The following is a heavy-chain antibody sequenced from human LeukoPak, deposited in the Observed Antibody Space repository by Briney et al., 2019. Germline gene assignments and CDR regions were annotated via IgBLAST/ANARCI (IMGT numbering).Heavy chain of an antibody. CDR1: GGSISSSNW. CDR2: IYHSGST. CDR3: ARTSGCSGGSCRTFDY. J-gene: IGHJ4*02. D-gene: IGHD2-15*01. V-gene: IGHV4-4*02. Sequence: PSETLSLTCAVSGGSISSSNWWSWVRQPPGKGLEWIGEIYHSGSTNYNPSLKSRVTISVDKSKNQFSLKLSSVTAADTAVHYCARTSGCSGGSCRTFDYWGQGTLVTVSS.